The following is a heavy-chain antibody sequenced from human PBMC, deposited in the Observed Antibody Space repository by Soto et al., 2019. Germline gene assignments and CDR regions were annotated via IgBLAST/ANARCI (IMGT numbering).Heavy chain of an antibody. CDR2: IYYSGST. Sequence: SETLSLTCTVSGGSISSGGYYWSWIRQHPGKGLEWIGYIYYSGSTYYNPSLKSRVTISVDTSKNQFSLKLSSVTAADTAVYYCARVGYDSSGYYPQRSDYWGHGTLVTV. V-gene: IGHV4-31*03. J-gene: IGHJ4*01. CDR1: GGSISSGGYY. CDR3: ARVGYDSSGYYPQRSDY. D-gene: IGHD3-22*01.